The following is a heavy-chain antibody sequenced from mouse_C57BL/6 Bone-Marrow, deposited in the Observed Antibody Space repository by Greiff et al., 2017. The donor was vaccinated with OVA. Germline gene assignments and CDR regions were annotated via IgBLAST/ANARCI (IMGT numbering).Heavy chain of an antibody. CDR2: INPNNGGT. D-gene: IGHD1-3*01. J-gene: IGHJ1*03. V-gene: IGHV1-26*01. Sequence: EVQLQQSGPELVKPGASVKISCKASGYTFTDYYMNWVKQSHGKSLEWIGDINPNNGGTSYNQKFKGKATLTVDKSSSTAYMELRSLTSEDSAVYYGARGRLRSKSYFDVWGTGTTVTVSS. CDR3: ARGRLRSKSYFDV. CDR1: GYTFTDYY.